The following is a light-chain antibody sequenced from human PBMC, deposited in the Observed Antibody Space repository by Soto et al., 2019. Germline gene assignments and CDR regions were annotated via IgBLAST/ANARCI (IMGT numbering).Light chain of an antibody. Sequence: DIVLTQSPVTLSLSPGERATLSCRASQNINSFLAWYQQRPGQAPRLLIYDASTSATGIPASFNGRGSVTDFTLTISDLAPEDSAVYYCQHRNNFPLTFGGGTKVEIK. CDR1: QNINSF. CDR2: DAS. V-gene: IGKV3-11*01. J-gene: IGKJ4*01. CDR3: QHRNNFPLT.